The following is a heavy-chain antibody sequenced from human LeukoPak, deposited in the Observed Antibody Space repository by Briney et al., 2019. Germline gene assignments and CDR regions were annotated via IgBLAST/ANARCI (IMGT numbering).Heavy chain of an antibody. Sequence: GGSLRLSCAASGFTFSSYGMHWVRQAPGKGLEWVAFIRYDGSNKYYADSVKGRFTISRDNSKNTLYLQMNSLRAEDTAVYYCAKGGYSYGYYFDYWGQGTLVTVSS. CDR2: IRYDGSNK. J-gene: IGHJ4*02. CDR1: GFTFSSYG. D-gene: IGHD5-18*01. V-gene: IGHV3-30*02. CDR3: AKGGYSYGYYFDY.